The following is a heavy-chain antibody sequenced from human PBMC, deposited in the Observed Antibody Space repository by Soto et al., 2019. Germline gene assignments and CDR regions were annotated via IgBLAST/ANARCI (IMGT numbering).Heavy chain of an antibody. J-gene: IGHJ6*02. D-gene: IGHD3-16*01. Sequence: SVKVSCKASGGTFSTYAISWVRQAPGQGLEWMGGIIPMFGAANHAQKFQGRVTITADESTSTAYMELSSLRSEDTAMYYCAGGEASGYYYYYYGIDVWGQGTTVTVSS. CDR3: AGGEASGYYYYYYGIDV. V-gene: IGHV1-69*13. CDR2: IIPMFGAA. CDR1: GGTFSTYA.